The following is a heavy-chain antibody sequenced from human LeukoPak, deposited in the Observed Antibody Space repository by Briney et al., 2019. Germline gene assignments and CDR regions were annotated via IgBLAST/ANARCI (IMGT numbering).Heavy chain of an antibody. Sequence: ASVKVSCKASGYTFTSYFIHWVRQAPGQGLEWMGIINPSGGNTNYAQKFQGRVTMTRDTSTSTAYMELRSLRSDDTAVYYCARDRSPRHYYDTSDYHGAAHYWGQGTLVTVSS. CDR2: INPSGGNT. CDR1: GYTFTSYF. CDR3: ARDRSPRHYYDTSDYHGAAHY. J-gene: IGHJ4*02. D-gene: IGHD3-22*01. V-gene: IGHV1-46*01.